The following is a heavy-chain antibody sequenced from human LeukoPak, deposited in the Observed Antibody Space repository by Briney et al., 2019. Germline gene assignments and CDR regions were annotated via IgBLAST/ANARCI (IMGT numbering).Heavy chain of an antibody. D-gene: IGHD4-17*01. Sequence: GGSLRLSCAASGFTFDDYATHWVRQAPGKGLQWVSGISWNSGSIGYADSVKGRFTISRDNAKNSLYLQMNSLRAEDTALYYCAKGSVTTLLDKYYFDYWGQGTQVTVSS. CDR1: GFTFDDYA. CDR3: AKGSVTTLLDKYYFDY. V-gene: IGHV3-9*01. CDR2: ISWNSGSI. J-gene: IGHJ4*02.